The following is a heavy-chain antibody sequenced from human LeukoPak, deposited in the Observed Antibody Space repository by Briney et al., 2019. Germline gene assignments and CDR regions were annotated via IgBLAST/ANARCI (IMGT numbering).Heavy chain of an antibody. Sequence: SETLSLTCTVSGGSISSYYWSWIRQPPGKGLEWIGYIYYSRSTNYNPSLKSRVTISVDTSKNQFSLKLSSVTAADTAVYYCARVEQLAAQPEEVPRLFDYWGQGTLVTVSS. CDR1: GGSISSYY. V-gene: IGHV4-59*01. J-gene: IGHJ4*02. CDR2: IYYSRST. CDR3: ARVEQLAAQPEEVPRLFDY. D-gene: IGHD6-6*01.